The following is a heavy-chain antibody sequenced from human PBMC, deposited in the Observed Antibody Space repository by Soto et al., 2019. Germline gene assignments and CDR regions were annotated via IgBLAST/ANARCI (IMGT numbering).Heavy chain of an antibody. V-gene: IGHV3-74*01. CDR3: ARSDWFDP. CDR2: IKSDGSVT. J-gene: IGHJ5*02. CDR1: GITMNGYW. Sequence: EVQLVESGGGLVPPGGSLRLSCAASGITMNGYWMSWVRQVPGKGLVWVSRIKSDGSVTSYADSVKGLFTISRDNAKNTLYLQMNSLRAEDTAVYYCARSDWFDPWGQGTLVTVSS.